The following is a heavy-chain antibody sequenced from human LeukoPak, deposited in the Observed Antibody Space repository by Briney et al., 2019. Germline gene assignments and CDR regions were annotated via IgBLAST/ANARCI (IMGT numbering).Heavy chain of an antibody. CDR1: GFTFNSYA. Sequence: GGSLRLSCAASGFTFNSYAMTWVRQAPGKGLEWVSTISDSGGGKHYADSVKGRFTISRDNSKNTLYLQMNSRRAEDTAVYYCAKDRPPAIVVFIGSSANAFDIWGQGTMVTVSS. CDR3: AKDRPPAIVVFIGSSANAFDI. CDR2: ISDSGGGK. J-gene: IGHJ3*02. D-gene: IGHD3-22*01. V-gene: IGHV3-23*01.